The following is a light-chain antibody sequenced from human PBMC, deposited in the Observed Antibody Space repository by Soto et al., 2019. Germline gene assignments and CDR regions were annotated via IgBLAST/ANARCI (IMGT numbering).Light chain of an antibody. V-gene: IGKV2-28*01. J-gene: IGKJ5*01. CDR1: QSLLHYNGHNF. CDR3: MQALQTPLT. Sequence: DIVMTQSPLSLPVTPGEPASISCRSSQSLLHYNGHNFLNWYLQKPGQSPQVLIYLGSNRASGVPDRFSGSGSGTDFTLKISRVEAEDVGVSYCMQALQTPLTFGQGTRLEIK. CDR2: LGS.